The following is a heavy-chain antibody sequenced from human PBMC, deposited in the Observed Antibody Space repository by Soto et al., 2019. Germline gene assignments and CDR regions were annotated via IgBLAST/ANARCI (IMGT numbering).Heavy chain of an antibody. Sequence: QVQLVQSGADLKKPGASVTVSCKASGYTFTSYGISWVRQAPGQGLEWMGWISAYNGNTNYAQKFQGRVTMTTDTTTSTADMGLRSLRSDDTAVYYWATDVPTVTTGGPDYWGQGTLVTVSS. D-gene: IGHD4-17*01. CDR3: ATDVPTVTTGGPDY. CDR1: GYTFTSYG. V-gene: IGHV1-18*01. CDR2: ISAYNGNT. J-gene: IGHJ4*02.